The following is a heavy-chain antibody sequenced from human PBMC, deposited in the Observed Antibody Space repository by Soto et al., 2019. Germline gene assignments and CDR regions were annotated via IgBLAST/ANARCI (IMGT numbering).Heavy chain of an antibody. Sequence: PGGSLRLSCAASGFTFSSYSMNWVRQAPGKGLEWVSSISSSSSYIYYADSVKGRFTISRDNAKNSLYLQMNSLRAEDTAVYYCARGSTVEAYSYFDLWGRGTLVTVSS. D-gene: IGHD4-17*01. J-gene: IGHJ2*01. CDR3: ARGSTVEAYSYFDL. CDR1: GFTFSSYS. CDR2: ISSSSSYI. V-gene: IGHV3-21*01.